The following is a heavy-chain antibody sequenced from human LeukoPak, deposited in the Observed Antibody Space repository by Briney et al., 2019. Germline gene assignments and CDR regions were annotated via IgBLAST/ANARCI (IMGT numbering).Heavy chain of an antibody. Sequence: SQTLSLTCTVSGGSISSGSYYWSWIRQPAGKGLEWIGRIYTSGSTNYNPSLKSRVTISVDTYKNQFSLKLSSVTAADTAVYYCARVRRYCSGGSCYSGWFDPWGQGTLVTVSS. CDR3: ARVRRYCSGGSCYSGWFDP. CDR1: GGSISSGSYY. V-gene: IGHV4-61*02. CDR2: IYTSGST. J-gene: IGHJ5*02. D-gene: IGHD2-15*01.